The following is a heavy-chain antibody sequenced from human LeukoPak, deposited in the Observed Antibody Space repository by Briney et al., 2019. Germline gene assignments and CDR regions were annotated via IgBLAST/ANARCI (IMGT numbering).Heavy chain of an antibody. Sequence: GGSLRLSCAASGFTFSSYAMSWVRQAPGKGLEWVSYISSSSSTIYYADSVKGRFTISRDNAKNSLYLQMNSLRAEDTAMYYCARDTRGESDYWGHGTLVTVSS. D-gene: IGHD2-2*01. V-gene: IGHV3-48*04. CDR2: ISSSSSTI. CDR1: GFTFSSYA. J-gene: IGHJ4*01. CDR3: ARDTRGESDY.